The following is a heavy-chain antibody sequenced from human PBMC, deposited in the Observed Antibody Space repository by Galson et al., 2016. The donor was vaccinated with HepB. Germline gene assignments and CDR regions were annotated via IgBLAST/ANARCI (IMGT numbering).Heavy chain of an antibody. J-gene: IGHJ4*02. CDR1: GFTFSTNS. CDR2: ISSGSTYK. CDR3: ARGGGYSSGWYSF. V-gene: IGHV3-21*01. Sequence: SLRLSCAASGFTFSTNSMNWVHQAPGKGLEWASSISSGSTYKYYADSVKGRFTISRDNAKNSLYLQMNSLRVEDTAVYYCARGGGYSSGWYSFWGRGTLVTVSS. D-gene: IGHD6-13*01.